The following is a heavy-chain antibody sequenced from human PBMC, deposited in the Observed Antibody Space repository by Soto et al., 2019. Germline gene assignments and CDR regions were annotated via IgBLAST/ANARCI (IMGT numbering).Heavy chain of an antibody. V-gene: IGHV1-69*01. CDR2: IIPIFGTA. D-gene: IGHD6-13*01. CDR3: ARVQYSSSWLNKFDP. J-gene: IGHJ5*02. Sequence: QVQLVQSGAEVKKPGSSVKVSCKASGGTFSSYAISWVRQAPGQGLEWMGGIIPIFGTANYAQKFQGRVTINADESTRTAYMELSSLISEDTAVYYCARVQYSSSWLNKFDPWGQGTLVTVSS. CDR1: GGTFSSYA.